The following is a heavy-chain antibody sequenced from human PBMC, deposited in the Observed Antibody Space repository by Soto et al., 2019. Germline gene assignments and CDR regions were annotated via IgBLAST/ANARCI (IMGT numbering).Heavy chain of an antibody. V-gene: IGHV4-59*01. J-gene: IGHJ4*02. CDR1: GGSISSYY. CDR3: ARDEDGYHDY. D-gene: IGHD5-12*01. Sequence: PSETLSLTCTVSGGSISSYYWSWIRQPPGKGLEWIGYIYYSGSTNYNPSLKSRVTISVDTSKNQFSLKLSSVTAADTAVYYCARDEDGYHDYWGQGTLVTSPQ. CDR2: IYYSGST.